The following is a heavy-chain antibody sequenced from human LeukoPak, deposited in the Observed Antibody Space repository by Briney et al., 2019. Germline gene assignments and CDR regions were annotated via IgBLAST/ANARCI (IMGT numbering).Heavy chain of an antibody. Sequence: SETLSLTCAVYGGSFSGYYWSWTRQPPGKGLEWIGEINHSGSTNYNPSLKSRVTISADTSKNQFSLKLSSVTAADTAVYYCARLLWFPYWGQGTLVTVSS. CDR1: GGSFSGYY. CDR3: ARLLWFPY. D-gene: IGHD3-10*01. J-gene: IGHJ4*02. CDR2: INHSGST. V-gene: IGHV4-34*01.